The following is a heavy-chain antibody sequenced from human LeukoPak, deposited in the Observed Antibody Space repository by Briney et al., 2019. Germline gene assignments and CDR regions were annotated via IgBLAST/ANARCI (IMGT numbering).Heavy chain of an antibody. J-gene: IGHJ3*02. CDR1: GFTFSDSF. D-gene: IGHD3-16*01. Sequence: GGSLRLSCAASGFTFSDSFMTWIRQAPGKGLQWVSYITSSTGTTYYADAVKGRFTISRVNARNSLYLQMNSLRAEDTAVYYCARICNWGFDIWGQGTMVTVSS. V-gene: IGHV3-11*01. CDR2: ITSSTGTT. CDR3: ARICNWGFDI.